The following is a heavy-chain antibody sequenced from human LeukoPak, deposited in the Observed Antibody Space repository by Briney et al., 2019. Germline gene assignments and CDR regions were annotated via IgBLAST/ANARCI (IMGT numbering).Heavy chain of an antibody. CDR1: GFTFNGYA. V-gene: IGHV3-33*01. Sequence: GGSLRLSCAASGFTFNGYAMHWVRQAPGKGLEWVAVIWHDGSNKYYADSVKGRFTISRDNSKNTVYLQMNSLRAEDTAVYYCARDWMGSTRLAGDYWGQGTLVTVSS. CDR3: ARDWMGSTRLAGDY. CDR2: IWHDGSNK. D-gene: IGHD2/OR15-2a*01. J-gene: IGHJ4*02.